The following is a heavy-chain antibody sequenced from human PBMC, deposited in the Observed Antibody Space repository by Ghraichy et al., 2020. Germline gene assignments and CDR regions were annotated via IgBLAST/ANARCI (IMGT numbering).Heavy chain of an antibody. CDR1: GGSISSYY. V-gene: IGHV4-59*01. J-gene: IGHJ5*02. Sequence: SQTLSLTCTVSGGSISSYYWSWIRQPPGKGLEWIGYIYYSGSTNYNPSLKSRVTISVDTSKNQFSLKLSSVTAADTAVYYCARDRGGYCSSTSCPGWFDPWGQGTLVTVSS. D-gene: IGHD2-2*01. CDR3: ARDRGGYCSSTSCPGWFDP. CDR2: IYYSGST.